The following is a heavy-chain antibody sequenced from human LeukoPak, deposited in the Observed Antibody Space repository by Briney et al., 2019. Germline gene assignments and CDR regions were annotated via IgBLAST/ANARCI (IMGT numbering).Heavy chain of an antibody. J-gene: IGHJ4*02. Sequence: PGRPLRLSCAASGFTFSSYAMRWVRQAPGKGLEWVAVISYDGSNKYYADSVKGRFTISRDNSKNTLYLQMNSLRAEDTAVYYCVKADLRYFDWSGRGFDYWGQGTLVTVSS. D-gene: IGHD3-9*01. CDR1: GFTFSSYA. CDR2: ISYDGSNK. V-gene: IGHV3-30*04. CDR3: VKADLRYFDWSGRGFDY.